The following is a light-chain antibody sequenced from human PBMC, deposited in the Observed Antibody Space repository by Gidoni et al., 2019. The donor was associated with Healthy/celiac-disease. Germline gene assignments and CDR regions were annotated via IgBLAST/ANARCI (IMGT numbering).Light chain of an antibody. CDR2: DNN. CDR1: SSNIGNNY. J-gene: IGLJ3*02. CDR3: GTWDSSLSADWV. V-gene: IGLV1-51*01. Sequence: QSVLPPPPSVSAAPGQTVTISCSGSSSNIGNNYVSWYQQLPGTAPKLLIYDNNKRPSGIPDRFSGSKSGTSATLGITGLQTGDEADYYCGTWDSSLSADWVFGGGTKLTVL.